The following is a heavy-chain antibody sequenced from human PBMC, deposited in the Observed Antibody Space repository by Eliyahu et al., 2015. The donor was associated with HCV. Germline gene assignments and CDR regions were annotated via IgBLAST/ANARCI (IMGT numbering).Heavy chain of an antibody. CDR2: IYIGGDT. V-gene: IGHV3-53*02. Sequence: EAQLVETGGGLVQPGGSLRLSCAASGFTVSDNYMSGVPXXPGTGLEWVSVIYIGGDTYYADSVKGRFTISRDSSKNTLYLQMNSLRAEDTAVYYCSRGPGYCSGGSCYNAPNFFFYSGFTVWGQGTTVTVSS. J-gene: IGHJ6*02. D-gene: IGHD2-15*01. CDR3: SRGPGYCSGGSCYNAPNFFFYSGFTV. CDR1: GFTVSDNY.